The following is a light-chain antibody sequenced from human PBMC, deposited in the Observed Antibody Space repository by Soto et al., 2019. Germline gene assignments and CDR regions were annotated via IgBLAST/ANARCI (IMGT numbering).Light chain of an antibody. CDR1: QSVSSSY. V-gene: IGKV3-20*01. Sequence: EILLTQSPGTLSLSPGERATLSCRASQSVSSSYLAWYQQKPGQAPRLLIYGASSRATGIPDRFSGSGSGTDFTLTISRLEPEDFAVYYCQQFGSAPEGTFGQGTKVEI. CDR3: QQFGSAPEGT. CDR2: GAS. J-gene: IGKJ1*01.